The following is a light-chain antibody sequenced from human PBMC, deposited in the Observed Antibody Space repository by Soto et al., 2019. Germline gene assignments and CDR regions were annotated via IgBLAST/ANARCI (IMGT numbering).Light chain of an antibody. CDR1: QSVTSK. CDR2: GAS. J-gene: IGKJ5*01. Sequence: EDVFNQSPGTPSFSPGDRATLSLGASQSVTSKLAWYQQKPGQAPRLLISGASNRATGIPDRFSGSGSGTDFTLTISRLEPEDFAVYYCQVRSNWSPITFGQGTRLEI. V-gene: IGKV3-11*01. CDR3: QVRSNWSPIT.